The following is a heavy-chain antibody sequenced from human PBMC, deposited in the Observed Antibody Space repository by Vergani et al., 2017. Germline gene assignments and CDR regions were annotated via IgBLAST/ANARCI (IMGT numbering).Heavy chain of an antibody. CDR3: ARAAYSSSPLFAYYGMDV. J-gene: IGHJ6*02. Sequence: EVQLVESGGGLVKPGGSLRLSCAASGFTFSSYSMNWVRQAPGKGLEWVSSISSSSSYIYYADSVKSRFTISRDNAKNSLYLQMNSLRAEDTAVYYCARAAYSSSPLFAYYGMDVWGQGTTVTVSS. CDR2: ISSSSSYI. CDR1: GFTFSSYS. V-gene: IGHV3-21*01. D-gene: IGHD6-6*01.